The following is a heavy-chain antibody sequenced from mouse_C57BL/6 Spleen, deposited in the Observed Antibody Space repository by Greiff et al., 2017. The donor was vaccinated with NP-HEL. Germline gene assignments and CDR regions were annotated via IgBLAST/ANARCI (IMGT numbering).Heavy chain of an antibody. Sequence: EVQLQQSGPELVKPGASVKISCKASGYTFTDYYMNWVKQSHGKSLEWIGDINPNNGGTSYNQKFKGKATLTVDKSSSTAYMELRSLTSEDSAVYYCERFDYYYGSSYAMDYWGQGTSVTVSS. D-gene: IGHD1-1*01. J-gene: IGHJ4*01. CDR3: ERFDYYYGSSYAMDY. CDR2: INPNNGGT. CDR1: GYTFTDYY. V-gene: IGHV1-26*01.